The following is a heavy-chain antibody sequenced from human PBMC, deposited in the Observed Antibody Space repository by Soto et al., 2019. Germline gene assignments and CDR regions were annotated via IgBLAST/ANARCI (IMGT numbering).Heavy chain of an antibody. J-gene: IGHJ4*02. D-gene: IGHD4-17*01. CDR2: IYYSGST. Sequence: SETLSLTYTVSGGSIISYYWSWIRQPPGKGLEWIGYIYYSGSTNYNPSLKGRVTISVDTSKNQFSLKLSSVTAADTAVYYCARAYGYYFDYWGQGTLVTVS. CDR3: ARAYGYYFDY. CDR1: GGSIISYY. V-gene: IGHV4-59*01.